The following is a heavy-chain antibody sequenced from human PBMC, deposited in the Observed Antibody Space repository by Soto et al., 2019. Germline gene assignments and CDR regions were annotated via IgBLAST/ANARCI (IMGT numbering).Heavy chain of an antibody. D-gene: IGHD6-19*01. V-gene: IGHV3-21*01. J-gene: IGHJ4*02. CDR1: GFTFSSYS. Sequence: EVQLVESGGGLVKPGGSLRLSCAASGFTFSSYSMNWVRQAPGKGLEWVSSISSSSSYIYYADSVKGRFTISRDNYKNSLYLQMNSLRAEDTAVYYCARDWSASSSIAVAGTDYWGQGTLVTVSS. CDR2: ISSSSSYI. CDR3: ARDWSASSSIAVAGTDY.